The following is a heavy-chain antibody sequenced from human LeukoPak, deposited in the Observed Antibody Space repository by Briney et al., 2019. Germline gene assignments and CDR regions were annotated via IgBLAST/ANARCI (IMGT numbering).Heavy chain of an antibody. CDR3: VRLLFAAATYYYGSSGRVDY. V-gene: IGHV5-51*01. Sequence: GESLKVSCKVSGYIFTSYWIGWVRQMPGKGLEWMGIIYPGDSDTRYSPSFQGQVTFSVDKSINTAYLQWSSLRASDTDIYHCVRLLFAAATYYYGSSGRVDYWGQGTLVTVSS. J-gene: IGHJ4*02. CDR2: IYPGDSDT. D-gene: IGHD3-22*01. CDR1: GYIFTSYW.